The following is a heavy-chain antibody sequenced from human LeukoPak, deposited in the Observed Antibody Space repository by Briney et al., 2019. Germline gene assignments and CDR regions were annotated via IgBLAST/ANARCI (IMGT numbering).Heavy chain of an antibody. V-gene: IGHV1-2*02. CDR2: INPNSGGT. Sequence: GASVKVSCKASGYTFTSYGISWVRRAPGQGLEWMGWINPNSGGTNYAQKFQGRVTMTRDTSISTAYMELSRLRSDDTAVYYCARVIAARPDRGFDYWGQGTLVTVSS. CDR3: ARVIAARPDRGFDY. D-gene: IGHD6-6*01. CDR1: GYTFTSYG. J-gene: IGHJ4*02.